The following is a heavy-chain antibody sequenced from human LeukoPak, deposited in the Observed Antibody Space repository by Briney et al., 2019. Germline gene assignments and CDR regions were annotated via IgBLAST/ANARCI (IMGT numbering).Heavy chain of an antibody. CDR3: ARAGYSSYYYYMDV. D-gene: IGHD6-13*01. CDR2: ISAYNGNT. CDR1: GYTFTSYY. J-gene: IGHJ6*03. V-gene: IGHV1-18*04. Sequence: ASVKVSCKASGYTFTSYYMHWVRQAPGQGLEWMGWISAYNGNTNYAQKLQGRVTMTTDTSTSTAYMELRSLRSDDTAVYYCARAGYSSYYYYMDVWGKGTTVTISS.